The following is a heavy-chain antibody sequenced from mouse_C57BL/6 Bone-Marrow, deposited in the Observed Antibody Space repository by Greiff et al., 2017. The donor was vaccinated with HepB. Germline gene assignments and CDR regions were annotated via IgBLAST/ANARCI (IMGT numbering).Heavy chain of an antibody. CDR2: FYPGSGSI. D-gene: IGHD3-2*02. J-gene: IGHJ3*01. V-gene: IGHV1-62-2*01. CDR1: GYTFTEYT. CDR3: ARHEAWDSSGYVGFAY. Sequence: VQLKESGAELVKPGASVKLSCKASGYTFTEYTIHWVKQRSGQGLEWIGWFYPGSGSIKYNEKFKDKATLTADKSSSTVYMELSRLTSEDSAVYFCARHEAWDSSGYVGFAYWGQGTLVTVSA.